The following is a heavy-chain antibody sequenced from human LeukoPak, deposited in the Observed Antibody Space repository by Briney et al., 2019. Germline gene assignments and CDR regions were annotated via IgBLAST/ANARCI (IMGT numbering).Heavy chain of an antibody. CDR1: GYTFTSYA. CDR3: ARSAAWILSYYYYYGMDV. V-gene: IGHV7-4-1*02. CDR2: INTNTGNP. Sequence: ASVKVSCKASGYTFTSYAMNWVRQAPGQGLEWMGWINTNTGNPTYAQGFTGRFVFSLDTSVSTAYLQISSLKAEDTAVYYCARSAAWILSYYYYYGMDVWGQGTTVTVSS. J-gene: IGHJ6*02. D-gene: IGHD5-18*01.